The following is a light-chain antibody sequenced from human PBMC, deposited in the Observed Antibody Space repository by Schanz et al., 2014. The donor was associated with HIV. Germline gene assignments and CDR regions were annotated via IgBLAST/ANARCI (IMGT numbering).Light chain of an antibody. Sequence: EIVMTQSPATLSVSPGERATLSCRASQTVSSNLAWYQQKPGQAPRLLIYDTSGRATGIPDRFSGSGAGTDFTLTISRLEPEDFAVYYCQHYYNSLWTFGQGTKVEIK. J-gene: IGKJ1*01. CDR3: QHYYNSLWT. CDR2: DTS. V-gene: IGKV3D-15*01. CDR1: QTVSSN.